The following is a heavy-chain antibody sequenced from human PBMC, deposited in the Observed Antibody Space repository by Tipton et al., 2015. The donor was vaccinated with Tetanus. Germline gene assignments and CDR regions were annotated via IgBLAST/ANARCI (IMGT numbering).Heavy chain of an antibody. D-gene: IGHD6-19*01. V-gene: IGHV1-18*01. CDR2: ISPFTGDT. Sequence: QVQLGQSGAEVKKPGASVKVSCKASGYTFTHYGISWVRQAPGQGLEWGGWISPFTGDTEYAQNLQDRLILTTDTSTATAYVEVRSLTSDDTAVYYCARDRAVPVQAYGTDVWGQGTSVTVSS. J-gene: IGHJ6*02. CDR1: GYTFTHYG. CDR3: ARDRAVPVQAYGTDV.